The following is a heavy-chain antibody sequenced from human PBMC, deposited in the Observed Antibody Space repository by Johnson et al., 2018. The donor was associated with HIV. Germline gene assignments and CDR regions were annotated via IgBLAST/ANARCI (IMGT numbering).Heavy chain of an antibody. V-gene: IGHV3-30*02. D-gene: IGHD1-26*01. CDR3: AKNNEEWDVLPVDGFDR. J-gene: IGHJ3*02. CDR2: IRYDGSNK. CDR1: GFTFSSYG. Sequence: QVQLVESGGGVVQPGRSLRLSCAASGFTFSSYGMHWVRQAPGKGLEWVAFIRYDGSNKYYADSVKGRFTISRDNSKNTLYLQMNSLRTDDTAVYYCAKNNEEWDVLPVDGFDRWGQGTLITVSA.